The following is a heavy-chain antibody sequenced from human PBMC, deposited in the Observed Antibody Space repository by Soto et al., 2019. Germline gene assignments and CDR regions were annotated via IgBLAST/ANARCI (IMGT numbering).Heavy chain of an antibody. Sequence: SETLSLTCTFSGGSVSSGSYYWSWIRQPPGRGLEWIGYIYYSGSTNYNPSLKSRVTISVDTSKNQFSLKLSSVTAADTAVYYCARFLGGSYRPPRHFDYWGQGTLVTVSS. V-gene: IGHV4-61*01. CDR3: ARFLGGSYRPPRHFDY. D-gene: IGHD1-26*01. CDR1: GGSVSSGSYY. CDR2: IYYSGST. J-gene: IGHJ4*02.